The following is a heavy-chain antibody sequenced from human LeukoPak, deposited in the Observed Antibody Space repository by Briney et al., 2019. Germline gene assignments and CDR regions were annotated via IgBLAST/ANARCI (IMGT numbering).Heavy chain of an antibody. CDR1: GYTFTSYG. D-gene: IGHD4-17*01. J-gene: IGHJ3*02. Sequence: GASVKVSCKASGYTFTSYGISWVRQAPGQGLEWMGWISAYNGNTNYAQKLQGRVTMTTDTSTSTAYMELRSLRSDDTAVYYCARDRSTYGDSAAASDAFDIWGQGTMVTVSS. CDR2: ISAYNGNT. V-gene: IGHV1-18*01. CDR3: ARDRSTYGDSAAASDAFDI.